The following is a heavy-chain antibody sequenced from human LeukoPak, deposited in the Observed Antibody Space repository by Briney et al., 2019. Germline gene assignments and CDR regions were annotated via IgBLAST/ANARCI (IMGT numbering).Heavy chain of an antibody. D-gene: IGHD2-15*01. V-gene: IGHV3-20*04. CDR2: ITWNGGAT. J-gene: IGHJ4*02. CDR1: GFSFFDYG. Sequence: GGSLRLSCAASGFSFFDYGMNWVRQAPGKGLEWVSDITWNGGATGYADSVKGRFTISRDNAKNSLYLQMNSLRAEDTALYYCARVMSCGGSSYSLDYWGQGTLVTVSS. CDR3: ARVMSCGGSSYSLDY.